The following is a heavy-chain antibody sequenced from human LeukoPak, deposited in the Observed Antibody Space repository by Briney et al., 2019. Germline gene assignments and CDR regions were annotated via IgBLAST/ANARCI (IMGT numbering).Heavy chain of an antibody. CDR3: VRVPLEDIYYYYYMDV. Sequence: RPGGSLRLSCAASGFTFSSYGMHWVRQAPGKGLEWVAFIRYDGSNKYYADSVKGRLTISRDNSKNTLYLQMNSLRAEDTAVYYCVRVPLEDIYYYYYMDVWGKGTTVTVSS. V-gene: IGHV3-30*02. D-gene: IGHD2-15*01. CDR2: IRYDGSNK. CDR1: GFTFSSYG. J-gene: IGHJ6*03.